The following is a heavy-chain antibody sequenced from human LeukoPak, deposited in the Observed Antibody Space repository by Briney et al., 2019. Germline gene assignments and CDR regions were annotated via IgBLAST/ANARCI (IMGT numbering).Heavy chain of an antibody. CDR2: IYYSGST. CDR3: ASSYYDSSGYMVDY. V-gene: IGHV4-59*01. Sequence: PSETLSLTCTVSGGSISSYYWSWIRQPPGKGLEWIGYIYYSGSTNYNPSLKSRVTISVDTSKNQFSLKLSSVTAADTAVYYCASSYYDSSGYMVDYWGQGTLVTVSS. CDR1: GGSISSYY. J-gene: IGHJ4*02. D-gene: IGHD3-22*01.